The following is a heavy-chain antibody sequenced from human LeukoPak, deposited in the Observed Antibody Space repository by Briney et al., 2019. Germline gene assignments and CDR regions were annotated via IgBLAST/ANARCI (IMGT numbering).Heavy chain of an antibody. V-gene: IGHV1-2*02. J-gene: IGHJ4*02. CDR1: GYTFTGYY. D-gene: IGHD3-10*01. Sequence: ASVKVSCKASGYTFTGYYMHWVRQAPGQGLEWMGWINPNSGGTNYAQKFQGRVTMTRDTSISTAYMELRSLRSDDTAVYYCARGPIDYYGSGSYYNSPLDYWGQGTLVTVSS. CDR2: INPNSGGT. CDR3: ARGPIDYYGSGSYYNSPLDY.